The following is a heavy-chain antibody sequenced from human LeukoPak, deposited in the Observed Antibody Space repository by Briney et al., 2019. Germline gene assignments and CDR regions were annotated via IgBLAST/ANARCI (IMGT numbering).Heavy chain of an antibody. J-gene: IGHJ4*02. CDR2: ISWNSGSI. V-gene: IGHV3-9*01. CDR1: GFTFDDYA. D-gene: IGHD6-13*01. Sequence: GRSLRLSCAVSGFTFDDYAMHWVRQAPGKGLEWVSGISWNSGSIGYADSVKGRFTISRDNAKNSLYLQMNSLRAEDTAVYFCARAVAGYSSSWYYFDYWGQGTLVTVSS. CDR3: ARAVAGYSSSWYYFDY.